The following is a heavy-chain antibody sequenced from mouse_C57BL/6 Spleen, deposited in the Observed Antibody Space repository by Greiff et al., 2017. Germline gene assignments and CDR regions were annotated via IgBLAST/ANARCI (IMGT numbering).Heavy chain of an antibody. V-gene: IGHV1-42*01. J-gene: IGHJ2*01. Sequence: EVQLQQSGPELVKPGASVKISCKASGYSFTGYYMNWVKQSPEKSLEWIGEINPSTGGTTYNQKFKAKATLTVDKSSSTAYMQLKSLTSEDSAVYYCARSPITTGDYWGQGTTLTVSS. CDR1: GYSFTGYY. D-gene: IGHD1-1*01. CDR2: INPSTGGT. CDR3: ARSPITTGDY.